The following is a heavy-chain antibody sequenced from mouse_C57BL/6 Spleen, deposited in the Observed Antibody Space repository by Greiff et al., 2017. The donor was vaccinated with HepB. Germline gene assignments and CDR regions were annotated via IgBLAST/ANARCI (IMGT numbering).Heavy chain of an antibody. J-gene: IGHJ2*01. CDR1: GFTFSSYA. V-gene: IGHV5-4*01. D-gene: IGHD1-1*01. CDR3: ARERGLLRSFDY. Sequence: EVNVVESGGGLVKPGGSLKLSCAASGFTFSSYAMSWVRQTPEKRLEWVATISDGGSYTYYPDNVKGRFTISRDNAKNNLYLQMSHLKSEDTAMYYCARERGLLRSFDYWGQGTTLTVSS. CDR2: ISDGGSYT.